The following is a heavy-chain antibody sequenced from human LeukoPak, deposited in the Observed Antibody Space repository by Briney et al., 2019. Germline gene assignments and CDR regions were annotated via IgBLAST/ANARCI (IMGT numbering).Heavy chain of an antibody. CDR3: ARHPPTGEGAFDI. V-gene: IGHV3-11*04. CDR1: GFTFSDYY. D-gene: IGHD7-27*01. Sequence: GGSLRLSCAASGFTFSDYYMSWVRQAPGKGVEWVSDISSSGSSKYYADSVKGRFTISRDNAKNSLYLQMNSLRADDTAVYYCARHPPTGEGAFDIWGQGTMVTVSS. CDR2: ISSSGSSK. J-gene: IGHJ3*02.